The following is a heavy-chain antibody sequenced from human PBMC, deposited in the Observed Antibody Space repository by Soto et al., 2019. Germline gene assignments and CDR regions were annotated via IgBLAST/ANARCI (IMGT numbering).Heavy chain of an antibody. CDR3: ARDPSNTSGSRIWFDP. Sequence: ASVKVSCKASGYTFTGYYMHWVRQAPGQGLEWMGWINPNSGGTNYAQKFQGWVTMTRDTSISTAYMELSRLRSDDTAVYYCARDPSNTSGSRIWFDPWGQGTLVTVSS. V-gene: IGHV1-2*04. J-gene: IGHJ5*02. CDR2: INPNSGGT. D-gene: IGHD6-19*01. CDR1: GYTFTGYY.